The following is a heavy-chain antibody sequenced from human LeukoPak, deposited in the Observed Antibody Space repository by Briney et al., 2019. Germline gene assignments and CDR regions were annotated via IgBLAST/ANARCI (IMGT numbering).Heavy chain of an antibody. CDR1: GFTFSSDW. V-gene: IGHV3-7*01. CDR3: ARDRGFGTDYYFDY. J-gene: IGHJ4*02. Sequence: PGGSLRLSCAASGFTFSSDWMSWVRQAPGKGLEWVANIKQDGSEEYYVDSVKGRFTISRDNAKKSLFLQMSSLRAEDTAVYYCARDRGFGTDYYFDYWGQGTLVTVSS. D-gene: IGHD3-10*01. CDR2: IKQDGSEE.